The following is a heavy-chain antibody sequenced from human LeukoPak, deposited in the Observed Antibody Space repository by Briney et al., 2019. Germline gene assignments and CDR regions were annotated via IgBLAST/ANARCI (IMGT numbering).Heavy chain of an antibody. V-gene: IGHV3-9*01. CDR3: AKGDTYYYDSIGDI. Sequence: GGSLRLSCAASGFTFDDYAMRWVRQAPGKGLEWVSGISWNSGSIGYADSVKGRFTISRDNAKNSLYLQMNSLRAEDTALYYCAKGDTYYYDSIGDIWGQGTMVTVSS. CDR2: ISWNSGSI. J-gene: IGHJ3*02. D-gene: IGHD3-22*01. CDR1: GFTFDDYA.